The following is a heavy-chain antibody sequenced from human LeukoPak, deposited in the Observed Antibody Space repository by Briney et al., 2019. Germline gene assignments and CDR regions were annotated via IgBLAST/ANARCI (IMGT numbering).Heavy chain of an antibody. CDR3: ARAPGLTVVTSSDAFDI. CDR1: GGTFSSYG. J-gene: IGHJ3*02. D-gene: IGHD4-23*01. V-gene: IGHV1-69*13. CDR2: IIPIFGTA. Sequence: SVKVSCKASGGTFSSYGISWVRQAPGQGLEWMGGIIPIFGTANYAQKFQGRVTITADESTSTAYMELSGLRSEDTAVYYCARAPGLTVVTSSDAFDIWGQGTMVTVSS.